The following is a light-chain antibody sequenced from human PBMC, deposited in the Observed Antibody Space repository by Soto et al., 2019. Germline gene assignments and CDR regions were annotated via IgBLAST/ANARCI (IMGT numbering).Light chain of an antibody. CDR2: DVN. J-gene: IGLJ2*01. CDR1: GSDIASYNS. V-gene: IGLV2-8*01. Sequence: QSVLTQPPSASGSPGQSVTISCTGSGSDIASYNSVSWYQRHPGKAPKLMIYDVNKWPSGVPDRFSGSKSGSTASLTVSGLQAEDEADYYCSSYAGNYNLVFGGGTKLTVL. CDR3: SSYAGNYNLV.